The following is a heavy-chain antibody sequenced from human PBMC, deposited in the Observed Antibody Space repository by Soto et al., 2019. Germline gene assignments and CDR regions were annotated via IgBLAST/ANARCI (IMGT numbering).Heavy chain of an antibody. CDR2: TYYSGST. V-gene: IGHV4-39*01. CDR1: GGSISSSSYY. Sequence: SETLCLTCTVSGGSISSSSYYWGWIRQPPGKGLEWIGSTYYSGSTYYNPSLKSRVTISVDTSESQFSLKLSSVTAADTAVYHCARNHPYCTRTGCYPYYLDYWGPGTLVTVSS. D-gene: IGHD2-2*01. J-gene: IGHJ4*02. CDR3: ARNHPYCTRTGCYPYYLDY.